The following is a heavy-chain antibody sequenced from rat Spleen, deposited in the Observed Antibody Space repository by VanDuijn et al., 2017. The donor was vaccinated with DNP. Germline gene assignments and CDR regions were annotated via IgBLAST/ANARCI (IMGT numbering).Heavy chain of an antibody. J-gene: IGHJ3*01. CDR1: GFTFSDYA. CDR2: IIYDGSST. D-gene: IGHD1-11*01. CDR3: ATGVYGGYEDWFAY. Sequence: EVQLVESGGGLVQPGNSLKLSCAASGFTFSDYAMAWVRQSPKKGLEWVATIIYDGSSTYYRDSVRGRFTIFRDIPKSTLYLQMDSLTSEDTATYYCATGVYGGYEDWFAYWGHGTLVTVSS. V-gene: IGHV5S10*01.